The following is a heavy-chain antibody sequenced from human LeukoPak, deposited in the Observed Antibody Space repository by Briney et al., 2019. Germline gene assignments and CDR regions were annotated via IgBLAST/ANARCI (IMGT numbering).Heavy chain of an antibody. CDR3: ARRWSLTGIYYFDY. Sequence: KVSCKGSGYSFTSYWIGWVRQMPGKGLEWMGIIYPGDSDTRYSPSFQGQVTISADKSISTAYLQWSSLKASDTAMYYCARRWSLTGIYYFDYWGQGTLVTVSS. D-gene: IGHD7-27*01. V-gene: IGHV5-51*01. J-gene: IGHJ4*02. CDR2: IYPGDSDT. CDR1: GYSFTSYW.